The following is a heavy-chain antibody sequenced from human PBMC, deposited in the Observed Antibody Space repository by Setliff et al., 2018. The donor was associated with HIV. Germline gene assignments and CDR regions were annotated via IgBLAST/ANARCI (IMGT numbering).Heavy chain of an antibody. V-gene: IGHV3-73*01. Sequence: PGGSLRLSCAASGFAFSTYGMHWVRQASGKGLEWVGRIGSKANSYATAYAASVKGRFTTSREDSKNTAYLQMNSLRTEDTALYYCTPLDYWGQGAPVTVSS. CDR2: IGSKANSYAT. J-gene: IGHJ4*02. CDR1: GFAFSTYG. CDR3: TPLDY.